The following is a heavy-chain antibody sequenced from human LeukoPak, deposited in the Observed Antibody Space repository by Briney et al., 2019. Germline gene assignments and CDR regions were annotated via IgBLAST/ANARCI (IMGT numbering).Heavy chain of an antibody. CDR2: ITTRSDTI. D-gene: IGHD1-26*01. CDR1: GFIFSSYN. J-gene: IGHJ4*02. CDR3: VRRQMGAHPFDN. Sequence: GGSLRLSCEASGFIFSSYNMNWIRQAPGKGLEWVSYITTRSDTIYYADSVKGRFTISRDNAKNSLYLQMHSLRVEDTAVYYCVRRQMGAHPFDNWGQGTLVTVSS. V-gene: IGHV3-48*01.